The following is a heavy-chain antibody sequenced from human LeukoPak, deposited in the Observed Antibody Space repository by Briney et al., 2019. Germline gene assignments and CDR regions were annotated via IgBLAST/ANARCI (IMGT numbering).Heavy chain of an antibody. CDR1: GFTFSSYS. D-gene: IGHD5-12*01. CDR3: ARDDGWLRFSLDY. Sequence: PGGSLRLSCAASGFTFSSYSMNWVRQAPGKGLEWISSISDSGTYIHYADSVKGRISISRDNAKNSLSLQMNSLRAADTAVYYCARDDGWLRFSLDYWGQGTLVTVSS. J-gene: IGHJ4*02. CDR2: ISDSGTYI. V-gene: IGHV3-21*01.